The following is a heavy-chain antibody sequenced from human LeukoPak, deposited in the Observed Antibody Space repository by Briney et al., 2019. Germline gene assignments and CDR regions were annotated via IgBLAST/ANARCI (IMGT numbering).Heavy chain of an antibody. D-gene: IGHD3-9*01. V-gene: IGHV1-2*02. CDR2: INPNSGRT. CDR1: GYSFNDYY. Sequence: ASVKVSCKTSGYSFNDYYLHWVRQAPGQGLEWMGWINPNSGRTHYAPKFQGRVTLTTDTSITTACMELSSLISGDTALYYCARDSSDILTGYYHFWGQGTLVTVSS. J-gene: IGHJ4*02. CDR3: ARDSSDILTGYYHF.